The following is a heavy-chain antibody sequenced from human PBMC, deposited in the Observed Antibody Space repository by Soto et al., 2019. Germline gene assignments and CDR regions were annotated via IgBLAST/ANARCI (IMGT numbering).Heavy chain of an antibody. Sequence: LRLSCAASGFTFDDYGMSWVRQAPGKGLEWVSGINWNGGSTGYADSVKGRFTISRDNAKNSLYLQMTSLRAEDTALYYCASGIVGATTFGMDVWGQGTTVTVSS. CDR3: ASGIVGATTFGMDV. V-gene: IGHV3-20*04. CDR1: GFTFDDYG. CDR2: INWNGGST. D-gene: IGHD1-26*01. J-gene: IGHJ6*02.